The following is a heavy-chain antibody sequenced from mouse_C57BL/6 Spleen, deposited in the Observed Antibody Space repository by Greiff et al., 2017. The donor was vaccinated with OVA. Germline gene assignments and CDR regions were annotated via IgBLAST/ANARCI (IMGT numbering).Heavy chain of an antibody. J-gene: IGHJ1*03. Sequence: EVHLLESGPGLVKPSQSLSLTCSVTGYSITSGYYWNWIRQFPGNKLEWMGYISYDGSNNYNPSLKNRISITRDTSKNQFFLKLNSVTTEDTATYYCARNDYDGYFDVWGTGTTVTVSS. CDR1: GYSITSGYY. V-gene: IGHV3-6*01. CDR2: ISYDGSN. CDR3: ARNDYDGYFDV. D-gene: IGHD2-4*01.